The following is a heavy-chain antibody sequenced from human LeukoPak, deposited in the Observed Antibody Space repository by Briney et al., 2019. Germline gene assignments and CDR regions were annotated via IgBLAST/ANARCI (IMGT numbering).Heavy chain of an antibody. CDR1: GPTFRNAF. CDR3: TTSPGITVFGVVTGY. D-gene: IGHD3-3*01. Sequence: PGGSLRLSCAASGPTFRNAFMNWVRQAPGKGLEWVGRIESSTDGGTTDYAAPVKGRFTMSRDDSKNTLYLRMNNVKTEDTGVYYCTTSPGITVFGVVTGYWGQGTLVIVSS. J-gene: IGHJ4*02. CDR2: IESSTDGGTT. V-gene: IGHV3-15*04.